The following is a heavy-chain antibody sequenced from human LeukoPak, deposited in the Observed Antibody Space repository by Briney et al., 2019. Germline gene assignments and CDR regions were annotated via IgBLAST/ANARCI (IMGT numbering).Heavy chain of an antibody. D-gene: IGHD6-13*01. V-gene: IGHV1-8*02. CDR3: ARFHSIAAVDY. CDR1: GYTFTGYY. Sequence: ASVKVSCKASGYTFTGYYMHWVRQAPGQGLEWMGWMNPNSGNTGYAQKFQGRVTMTRNTSISTAYMELSSLRSEDTAVYYCARFHSIAAVDYWGQGTLVTVSS. CDR2: MNPNSGNT. J-gene: IGHJ4*02.